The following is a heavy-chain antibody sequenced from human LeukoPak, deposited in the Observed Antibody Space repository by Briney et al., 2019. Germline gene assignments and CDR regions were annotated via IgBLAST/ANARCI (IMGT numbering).Heavy chain of an antibody. J-gene: IGHJ4*02. V-gene: IGHV4-59*11. D-gene: IGHD3-10*01. Sequence: SETLSLTCTVSGGSISSHYWSWIRQPPGKGLEWIGYIYYSGSTSYNPSLKSRVTISVDTSKNQFSLKLSSVTAADTAVYYCAREWGSGSSNGDRYFDYWGQGTLVTVSS. CDR1: GGSISSHY. CDR3: AREWGSGSSNGDRYFDY. CDR2: IYYSGST.